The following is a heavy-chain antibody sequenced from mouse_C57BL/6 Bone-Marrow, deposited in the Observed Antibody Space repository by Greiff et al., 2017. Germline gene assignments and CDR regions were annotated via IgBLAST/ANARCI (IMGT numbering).Heavy chain of an antibody. D-gene: IGHD4-1*01. CDR2: IYPTSGRT. V-gene: IGHV1-55*01. CDR1: GYTFTSYW. CDR3: ARSGPLGRSFDY. J-gene: IGHJ2*01. Sequence: QVQLQQPGAELVKPGASVKMSCKASGYTFTSYWITWVKQRPGQGLEWIGDIYPTSGRTNYNEKFKSKAILTVDTSSNTAYMQLSILTSEASAVFYCARSGPLGRSFDYWGQGTTLTVSS.